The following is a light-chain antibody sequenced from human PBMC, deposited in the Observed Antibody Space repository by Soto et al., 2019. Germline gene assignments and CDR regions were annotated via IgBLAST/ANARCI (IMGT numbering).Light chain of an antibody. CDR2: DAS. V-gene: IGKV3-11*01. J-gene: IGKJ1*01. CDR3: QQYGSSGT. Sequence: EIVLTQSPATLSLSPGERATLSCRASQSVSSYLAWYQQKPGQAPRLLIYDASNGATGIPARFSGSGSGTDFTLTISRLEPEDFAVYYCQQYGSSGTFGQGTKVDI. CDR1: QSVSSY.